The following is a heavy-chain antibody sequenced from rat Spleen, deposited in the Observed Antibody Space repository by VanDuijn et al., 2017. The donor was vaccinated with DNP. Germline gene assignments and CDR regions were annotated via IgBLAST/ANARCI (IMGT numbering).Heavy chain of an antibody. V-gene: IGHV5S13*01. D-gene: IGHD1-12*02. CDR2: IGSPAYAP. J-gene: IGHJ2*01. CDR3: ATPMA. CDR1: GFTFSNYG. Sequence: EVQLVESGGGLVQPGRSLKLSCAASGFTFSNYGMAWVRQAPKKGLEWVAYIGSPAYAPYYADSVKGRFTISRDNAKSTLYLQMDSLTSEDTATYYCATPMAWGQGVMVTVSS.